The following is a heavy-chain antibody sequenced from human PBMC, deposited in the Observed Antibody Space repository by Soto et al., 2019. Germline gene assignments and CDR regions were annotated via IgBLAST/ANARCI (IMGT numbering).Heavy chain of an antibody. CDR2: ISAGNGNT. CDR3: ARGYRGYDVWFDP. V-gene: IGHV1-3*01. Sequence: GASVKVSCKASGYSFTTYAIHWVRQAPGQRLEWMGWISAGNGNTKYSQKFQDRVTITRDTSASTVYMELNSLTSEDTAFYYCARGYRGYDVWFDPWGQGTQVTVSS. J-gene: IGHJ5*02. D-gene: IGHD5-12*01. CDR1: GYSFTTYA.